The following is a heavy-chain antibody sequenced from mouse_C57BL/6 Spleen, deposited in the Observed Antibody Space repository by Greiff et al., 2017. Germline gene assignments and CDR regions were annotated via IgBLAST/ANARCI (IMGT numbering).Heavy chain of an antibody. CDR3: ARYYDYDDYWYFDV. CDR1: GYTFTDYY. Sequence: VQLQQSGPELVKPGASVKISCKASGYTFTDYYMNWVKQSHGKSLEWIGDINPNNGGTSYNQKFKGKATLTVDKSSSTAYMELRSLTSEDSAVYYCARYYDYDDYWYFDVWGTGTTVTVSS. CDR2: INPNNGGT. V-gene: IGHV1-26*01. D-gene: IGHD2-4*01. J-gene: IGHJ1*03.